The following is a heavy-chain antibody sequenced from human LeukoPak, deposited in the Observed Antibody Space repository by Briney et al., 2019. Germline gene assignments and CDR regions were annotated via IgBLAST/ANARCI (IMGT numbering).Heavy chain of an antibody. CDR1: GFTFSSYS. D-gene: IGHD3-22*01. CDR3: ARDLGQYYDTSDNWFDP. Sequence: GESLRLSCAASGFTFSSYSMNWVRQAPGKGLEWVSSISSSSSYIYYADSVKGRFTISRDNAKDSLYLQMNSLRAEDTAVYYCARDLGQYYDTSDNWFDPWGQGTLVTVSS. CDR2: ISSSSSYI. V-gene: IGHV3-21*01. J-gene: IGHJ5*02.